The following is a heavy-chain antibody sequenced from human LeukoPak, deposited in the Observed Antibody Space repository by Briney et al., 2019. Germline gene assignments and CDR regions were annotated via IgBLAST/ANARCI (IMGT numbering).Heavy chain of an antibody. Sequence: ASVKVSCKASGYTFTGYYMHWVRQAPGQGLEWMGWINPNSGGTNYAQKFQGRVTMTRDTSISTAYMELSRLRSGDTAVYYCARDPFTMVRGVISDDDYWGQGTLVTVSS. V-gene: IGHV1-2*02. D-gene: IGHD3-10*01. CDR1: GYTFTGYY. CDR2: INPNSGGT. J-gene: IGHJ4*02. CDR3: ARDPFTMVRGVISDDDY.